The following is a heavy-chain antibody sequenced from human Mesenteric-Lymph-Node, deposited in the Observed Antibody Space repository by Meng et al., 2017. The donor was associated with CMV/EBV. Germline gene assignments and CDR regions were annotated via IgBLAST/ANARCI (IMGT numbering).Heavy chain of an antibody. CDR3: ARDLNRGPFHITIYGVVIIPAYCDY. D-gene: IGHD3-3*01. CDR2: ISSSSSYI. J-gene: IGHJ4*02. V-gene: IGHV3-21*01. CDR1: GFTFSSYS. Sequence: GESLKISCAASGFTFSSYSMNWVRQAPGKGLEWVSSISSSSSYIYYADSVKGRFTISRDNAKNSLYLQMNSLRAEDTAVYYCARDLNRGPFHITIYGVVIIPAYCDYWGQGTLVTVSS.